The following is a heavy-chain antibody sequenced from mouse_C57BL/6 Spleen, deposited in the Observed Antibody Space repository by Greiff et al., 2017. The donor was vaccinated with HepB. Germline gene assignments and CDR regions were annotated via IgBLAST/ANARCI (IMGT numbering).Heavy chain of an antibody. Sequence: EVKLMESGGDLVKPGGSLKLSCAASGFTFSSYGMSWVRQTPDKRLEWVATISSGGSYTYYPDSVKGRFTISRDNAKNTLYLQMSSLKSEDTAMYYCARHGADWYFDVWGTGTTVTVSS. CDR2: ISSGGSYT. CDR3: ARHGADWYFDV. J-gene: IGHJ1*03. CDR1: GFTFSSYG. V-gene: IGHV5-6*01.